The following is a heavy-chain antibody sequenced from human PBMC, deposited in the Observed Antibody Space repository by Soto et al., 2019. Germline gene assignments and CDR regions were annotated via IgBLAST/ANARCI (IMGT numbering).Heavy chain of an antibody. D-gene: IGHD3-22*01. CDR1: GFTFSSYS. Sequence: EVQLVESGGGLVQPGGSLRLSCAASGFTFSSYSMNWVRQAPGKGLEWVSYISSSSSTIYYADSVKGRFTISRDNAKNSLSLQMNSLRAEDTAVYCCARGAYYYDSSGLSYWGQGTLVTVSS. CDR2: ISSSSSTI. CDR3: ARGAYYYDSSGLSY. J-gene: IGHJ4*02. V-gene: IGHV3-48*01.